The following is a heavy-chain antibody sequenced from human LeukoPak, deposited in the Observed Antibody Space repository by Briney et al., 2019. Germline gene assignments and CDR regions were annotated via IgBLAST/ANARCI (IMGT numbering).Heavy chain of an antibody. CDR2: INHSGST. CDR3: ARSGGRY. J-gene: IGHJ4*02. Sequence: SETLSLTCAVYGGSFSGYYWSWIRQPPGKGLEWIGEINHSGSTNYNPSLKSRVTISVDTSKDQSSLKLSSVTAADTAVYYCARSGGRYWGQGTLVTVSS. CDR1: GGSFSGYY. D-gene: IGHD2-15*01. V-gene: IGHV4-34*01.